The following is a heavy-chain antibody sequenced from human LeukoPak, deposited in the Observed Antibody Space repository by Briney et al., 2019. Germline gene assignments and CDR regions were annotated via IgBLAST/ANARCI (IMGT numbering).Heavy chain of an antibody. CDR3: NAARLPTNGYSSSWYSSGNDY. V-gene: IGHV4-4*07. D-gene: IGHD6-13*01. Sequence: PSETLSLTCTVSGSSISSYYWSWIRQPAGKGLEWIGRIYTSGSTNYNPPLKSRVTMSVDTSKNQFSLKLSSVTAADTAVYYCNAARLPTNGYSSSWYSSGNDYWGQGTLVTVSS. J-gene: IGHJ4*02. CDR2: IYTSGST. CDR1: GSSISSYY.